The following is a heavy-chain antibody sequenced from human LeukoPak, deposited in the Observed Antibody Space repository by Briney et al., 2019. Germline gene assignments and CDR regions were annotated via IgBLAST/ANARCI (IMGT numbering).Heavy chain of an antibody. V-gene: IGHV4-34*01. CDR1: GGSFSGYY. D-gene: IGHD2-15*01. CDR3: ASRKIGYCSGGSCFPLKY. Sequence: SETLSLTCAVYGGSFSGYYWSWIRQPPGKGLEWIGEINHSGSTNYNPSLKSRVTISVDTSKNQFSLKLSSVTAADTAVYYCASRKIGYCSGGSCFPLKYWGQGTLVTVSS. CDR2: INHSGST. J-gene: IGHJ4*02.